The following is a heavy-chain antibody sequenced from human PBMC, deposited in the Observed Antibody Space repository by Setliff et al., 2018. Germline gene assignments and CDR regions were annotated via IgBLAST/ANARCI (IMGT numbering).Heavy chain of an antibody. CDR3: ARGRMRGSCSGPSCTYDPFDI. CDR2: IYHSGSS. V-gene: IGHV4-39*07. Sequence: SETLSLTCTVSGGSISSMSYYMAWVRQPPGKGLEWIGSIYHSGSSYYNSSLRSRVTISVETSKTQFSLILRSVTAADTAVYCARGRMRGSCSGPSCTYDPFDIWGQGTPVTVS. CDR1: GGSISSMSYY. D-gene: IGHD2-2*01. J-gene: IGHJ3*02.